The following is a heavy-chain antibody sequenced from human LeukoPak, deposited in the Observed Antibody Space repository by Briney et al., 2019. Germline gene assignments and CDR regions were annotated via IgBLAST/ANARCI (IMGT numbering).Heavy chain of an antibody. D-gene: IGHD3-10*01. J-gene: IGHJ4*02. CDR2: XYPGDSDT. Sequence: XYPGDSDTRYSPSFQGQVTISADKSISTAYLQWSSLKASDTAMYYCARLLFGSGSYSAHPLDYWGQGTLVTVSS. V-gene: IGHV5-51*01. CDR3: ARLLFGSGSYSAHPLDY.